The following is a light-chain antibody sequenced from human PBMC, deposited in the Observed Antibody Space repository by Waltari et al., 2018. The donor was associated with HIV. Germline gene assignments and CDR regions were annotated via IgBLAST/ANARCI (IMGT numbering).Light chain of an antibody. V-gene: IGKV3D-15*01. Sequence: EIVMTQSPATLSVSPGERATLSCRDSGPINNDLAWYQQKPGQAPRLPIHGAATRAADIPARCSGRGSGTEFSLTNNYVQSEDFALYYCQQYNKWPPTFGQGTKVEIK. J-gene: IGKJ1*01. CDR3: QQYNKWPPT. CDR1: GPINND. CDR2: GAA.